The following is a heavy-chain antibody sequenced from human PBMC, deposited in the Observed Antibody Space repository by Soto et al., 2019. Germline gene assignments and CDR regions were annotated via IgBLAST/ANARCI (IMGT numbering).Heavy chain of an antibody. CDR3: AEALTRYYDFWSGIDY. J-gene: IGHJ4*02. D-gene: IGHD3-3*01. CDR2: ISGSGGST. Sequence: GGSXXXXWAXSXXXFSSYAMSWVRQAPGKGLEWVSAISGSGGSTYYADSVKGRFTISRDNSKNTLYLQMNSLRAEDTAVYYCAEALTRYYDFWSGIDYWGQGTLVTVSS. V-gene: IGHV3-23*01. CDR1: XXXFSSYA.